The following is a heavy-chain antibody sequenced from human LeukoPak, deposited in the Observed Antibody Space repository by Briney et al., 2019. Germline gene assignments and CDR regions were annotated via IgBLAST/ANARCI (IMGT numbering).Heavy chain of an antibody. V-gene: IGHV4-4*07. D-gene: IGHD3/OR15-3a*01. Sequence: SETLSLTCTVSGGSISTFYWSWIRQPAGKGLEWIGRIFTSGNTNYNPSLKSRVTMSIDTSKNQFSLKLSSVTAADTAVYYCARQTGSGLFILPGGQGILVTVSS. CDR2: IFTSGNT. CDR1: GGSISTFY. CDR3: ARQTGSGLFILP. J-gene: IGHJ4*02.